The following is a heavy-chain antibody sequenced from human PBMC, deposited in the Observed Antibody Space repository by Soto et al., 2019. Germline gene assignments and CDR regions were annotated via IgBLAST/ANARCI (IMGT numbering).Heavy chain of an antibody. J-gene: IGHJ6*02. CDR2: MNPNSGNT. V-gene: IGHV1-8*01. D-gene: IGHD2-8*01. CDR3: ARVPGCTNGVCFPAYYYYGMDV. Sequence: GASVKVSCKASGYTFTSCDINWVRQATGQGLEWMGWMNPNSGNTGYAQKFQGRVTMTRNTSISTAYMELSSLRSEDTAVYYCARVPGCTNGVCFPAYYYYGMDVWGQGTTVTVSS. CDR1: GYTFTSCD.